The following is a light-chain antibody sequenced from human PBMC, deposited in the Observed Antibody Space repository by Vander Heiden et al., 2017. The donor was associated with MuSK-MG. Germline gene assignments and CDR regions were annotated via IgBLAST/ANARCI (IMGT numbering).Light chain of an antibody. V-gene: IGKV3-11*01. CDR1: QSVSRY. CDR3: QQRSNWPLT. CDR2: DAS. Sequence: EIVLTQSPATLSLSPGEGATLSCRASQSVSRYLAWYQQKPGQAPSLLIYDASNRATGIPARFSGSGSGTDFTLTISSLEPEDSAIYYCQQRSNWPLTFGGGTKVEI. J-gene: IGKJ4*01.